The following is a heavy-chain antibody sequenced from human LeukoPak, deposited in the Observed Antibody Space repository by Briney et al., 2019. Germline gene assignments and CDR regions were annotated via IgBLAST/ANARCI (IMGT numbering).Heavy chain of an antibody. CDR2: INPNSGGT. J-gene: IGHJ4*02. Sequence: ASVKVSCKASGYTFIDYYIHWVRQAPGQGLEWMGWINPNSGGTNYAQKFQGRVTMTRDTSISTAYMDLSSLRSDDTAVYYCARGGYSGSYYLCAYWGQGTLVTVSS. D-gene: IGHD1-26*01. V-gene: IGHV1-2*02. CDR1: GYTFIDYY. CDR3: ARGGYSGSYYLCAY.